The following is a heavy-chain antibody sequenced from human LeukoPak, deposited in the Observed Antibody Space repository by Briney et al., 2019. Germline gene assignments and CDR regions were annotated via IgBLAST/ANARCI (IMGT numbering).Heavy chain of an antibody. CDR2: IIPIFGTP. J-gene: IGHJ3*01. V-gene: IGHV1-69*06. D-gene: IGHD1-20*01. CDR3: ARAHNWEGPKGD. CDR1: GYTFTSYG. Sequence: RASVKVSCKASGYTFTSYGISWVRQAPGRGLEWMAGIIPIFGTPIYAQRFQGRVTITADKSTSTAYMELRSLRSEDTAVYYCARAHNWEGPKGDWGQGTMVIVSS.